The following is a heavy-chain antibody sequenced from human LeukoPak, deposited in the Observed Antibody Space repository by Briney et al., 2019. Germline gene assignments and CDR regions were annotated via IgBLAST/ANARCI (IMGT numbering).Heavy chain of an antibody. CDR2: MNPNSGNT. CDR3: VRSKLGYCSTTSCYPTRLDP. J-gene: IGHJ5*02. Sequence: ASVKVSCKASGYTFTTYDINWVRQATGQGLEWMGWMNPNSGNTGYAQKFQGRVTITRNTSISTAYMELSSLRSEDTAVYYCVRSKLGYCSTTSCYPTRLDPWGQGTLVTVSS. CDR1: GYTFTTYD. V-gene: IGHV1-8*03. D-gene: IGHD2-2*03.